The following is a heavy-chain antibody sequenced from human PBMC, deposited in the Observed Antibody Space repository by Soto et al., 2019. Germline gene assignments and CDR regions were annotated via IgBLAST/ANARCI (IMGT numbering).Heavy chain of an antibody. CDR1: GGTFSSYA. Sequence: SVKVSCKASGGTFSSYAISWVRQALGQGLEWMGGIIPVFGTANYAQKFQGRVTITAGESTSTAYMELRSLTSDDTAVYYCVRDERDSCRGGNCFYFDLWGQGTLVTVSS. D-gene: IGHD2-15*01. CDR3: VRDERDSCRGGNCFYFDL. J-gene: IGHJ4*02. V-gene: IGHV1-69*13. CDR2: IIPVFGTA.